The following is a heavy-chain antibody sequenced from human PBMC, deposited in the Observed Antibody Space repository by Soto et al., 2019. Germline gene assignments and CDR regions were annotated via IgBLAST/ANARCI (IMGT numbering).Heavy chain of an antibody. CDR1: GFTFSNAW. CDR2: IKSKTDGGTT. V-gene: IGHV3-15*07. J-gene: IGHJ6*02. CDR3: TTNYDILTGYYMGYYGMAV. D-gene: IGHD3-9*01. Sequence: GGSLRLSCAASGFTFSNAWMNWVRQAPGKGLEWVGRIKSKTDGGTTDYAAPVKGRFTISRDDSKNTLYLQMNSLKTEDTAVYYCTTNYDILTGYYMGYYGMAVWGQGTTVTVSS.